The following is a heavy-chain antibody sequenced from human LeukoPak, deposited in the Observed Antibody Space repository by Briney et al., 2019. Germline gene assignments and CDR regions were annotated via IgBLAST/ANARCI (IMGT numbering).Heavy chain of an antibody. CDR2: LYSDGNT. J-gene: IGHJ4*02. CDR3: ARGVEPLAANTLAY. D-gene: IGHD1-14*01. V-gene: IGHV3-53*01. Sequence: GGSLRLSCAASGFTVITNDMTWVRQAPGKGLECVSVLYSDGNTKYADSVQGRFTISRDNSKNTLYLEMNSLSPDDTAVYYCARGVEPLAANTLAYWGQGTLVTVSS. CDR1: GFTVITND.